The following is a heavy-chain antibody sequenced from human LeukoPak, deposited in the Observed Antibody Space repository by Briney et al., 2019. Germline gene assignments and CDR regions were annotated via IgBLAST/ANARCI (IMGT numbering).Heavy chain of an antibody. CDR3: ARGGRGYDQYYCYGMDV. CDR1: GGSISSGGYS. CDR2: IYHSGST. V-gene: IGHV4-30-2*01. J-gene: IGHJ6*02. D-gene: IGHD5-12*01. Sequence: SETLSLTCAVSGGSISSGGYSWSWIRQPPGKGLEWIGYIYHSGSTYYNPSLKSRVTISVDRSKNQFSLKLSSVTAADTAVYYCARGGRGYDQYYCYGMDVWGQGTTVTVSS.